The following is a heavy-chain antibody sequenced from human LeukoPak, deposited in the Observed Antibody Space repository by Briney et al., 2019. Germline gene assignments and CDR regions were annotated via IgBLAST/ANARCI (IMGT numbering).Heavy chain of an antibody. CDR2: IYYSGTT. D-gene: IGHD7-27*01. J-gene: IGHJ4*02. CDR1: GGSISSDY. Sequence: SETLSLTCTVSGGSISSDYWSWIRQSPGKGLEWVGYIYYSGTTSYNPSLKSRVTISLDTSKNQFSLKLSSVTAADTAVYYCARGANWGSPDYWGQGTLVTVSS. CDR3: ARGANWGSPDY. V-gene: IGHV4-59*01.